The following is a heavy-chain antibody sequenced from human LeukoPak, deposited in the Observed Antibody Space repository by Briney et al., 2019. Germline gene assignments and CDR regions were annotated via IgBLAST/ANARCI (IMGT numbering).Heavy chain of an antibody. V-gene: IGHV3-30*18. J-gene: IGHJ5*01. CDR2: ISDDGSNK. Sequence: SLRLSCVASGFTFRSYGMHWARQAPGKGLEWVALISDDGSNKFYAVSVKGRFTISRDNSKNTLYLQMSSLRAEDTAVYYCAKDPYSSGRYNWFDSWGQGTLVTVSS. D-gene: IGHD6-19*01. CDR1: GFTFRSYG. CDR3: AKDPYSSGRYNWFDS.